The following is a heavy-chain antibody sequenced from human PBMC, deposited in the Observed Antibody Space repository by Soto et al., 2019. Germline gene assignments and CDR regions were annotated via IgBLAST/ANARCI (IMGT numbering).Heavy chain of an antibody. CDR3: ARDPRLVPASRGGVFDP. Sequence: GGSLRLSCAASGFTFSSYAMHWVRQARGKGLEWVAVVWYDGSNPDYADSVQGRFRISRDNGKNTLFLEMNSLRPEDTAIYYCARDPRLVPASRGGVFDPWGRGTQVTVSS. CDR2: VWYDGSNP. V-gene: IGHV3-33*08. D-gene: IGHD2-2*01. CDR1: GFTFSSYA. J-gene: IGHJ5*02.